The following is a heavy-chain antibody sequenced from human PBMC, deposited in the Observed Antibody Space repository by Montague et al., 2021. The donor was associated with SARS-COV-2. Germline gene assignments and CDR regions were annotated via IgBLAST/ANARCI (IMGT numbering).Heavy chain of an antibody. V-gene: IGHV3-48*03. J-gene: IGHJ6*02. CDR1: GFTFSSYE. Sequence: SLRLSCAASGFTFSSYEMNWVRQAPGKGLEWVSYIRSSGSTIYYADSVKGRFTIPRDNAKNSLYLQMNSLRVEDTAVYYCARGASDWLLWGYGMDVWGQGTTVTVSS. D-gene: IGHD3/OR15-3a*01. CDR2: IRSSGSTI. CDR3: ARGASDWLLWGYGMDV.